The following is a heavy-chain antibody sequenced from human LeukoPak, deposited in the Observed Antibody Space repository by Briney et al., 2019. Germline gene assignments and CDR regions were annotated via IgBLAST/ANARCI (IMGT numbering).Heavy chain of an antibody. CDR3: ASGVDYFDY. D-gene: IGHD2-8*01. V-gene: IGHV3-33*01. Sequence: PGGSLRLSCAASGFTFSSYGMHWVRQAPGKGLEWVAVIWYDGSNKYYAGSVKGRFTISRDNSKNTLYLQMNSLRAEDTAVHYCASGVDYFDYWGQGTLVTVSS. J-gene: IGHJ4*02. CDR2: IWYDGSNK. CDR1: GFTFSSYG.